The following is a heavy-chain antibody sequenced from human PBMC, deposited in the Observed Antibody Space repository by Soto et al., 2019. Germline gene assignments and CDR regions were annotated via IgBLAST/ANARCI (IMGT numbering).Heavy chain of an antibody. J-gene: IGHJ4*02. Sequence: QVQLVQSGAEVKKPGASVKVSCKASGYTFTSYGISWVRQAPGQGLEWMGWISAYNGNTNYAQKLQGRVTITTDTSTSTAYMELRSLRSEDTAVYYCARVVGGIITLWFGRVDYWGQGTLVTVSS. V-gene: IGHV1-18*01. D-gene: IGHD3-10*01. CDR1: GYTFTSYG. CDR3: ARVVGGIITLWFGRVDY. CDR2: ISAYNGNT.